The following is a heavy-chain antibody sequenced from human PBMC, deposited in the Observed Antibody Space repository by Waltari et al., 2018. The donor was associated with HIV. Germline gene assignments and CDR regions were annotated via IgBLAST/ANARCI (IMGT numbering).Heavy chain of an antibody. CDR1: GYSFTSYW. CDR3: ARRVGGSSWFRYFDY. D-gene: IGHD6-13*01. CDR2: RYPGDSET. J-gene: IGHJ4*02. Sequence: EVQLVQSGAEVKKPGESLKISCKGSGYSFTSYWIGWVRQMPGKGLEWRGIRYPGDSETRYSPSFQGQVTISADKSISTAYLQWSSLKASDTAMYYCARRVGGSSWFRYFDYWGQGTLVTVSS. V-gene: IGHV5-51*01.